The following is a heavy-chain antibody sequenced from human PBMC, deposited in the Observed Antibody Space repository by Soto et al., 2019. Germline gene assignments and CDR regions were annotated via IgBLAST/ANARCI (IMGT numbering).Heavy chain of an antibody. CDR3: AKALDLDTPFFDP. CDR1: GFTFSSYA. CDR2: ISGSGGST. V-gene: IGHV3-23*01. Sequence: EVQLLESGGGLVQPGGSLRLSCAASGFTFSSYAMSWVRQAPGKGLEWVSAISGSGGSTYYADSVKGRFTISRDNSKNTLYPQRNSLIAEDTAVYYCAKALDLDTPFFDPWGQGTLVTVSS. D-gene: IGHD5-18*01. J-gene: IGHJ5*02.